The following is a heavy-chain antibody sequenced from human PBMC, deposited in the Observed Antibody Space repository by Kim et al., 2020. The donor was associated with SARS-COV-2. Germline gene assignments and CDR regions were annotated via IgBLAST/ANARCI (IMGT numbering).Heavy chain of an antibody. J-gene: IGHJ4*02. V-gene: IGHV5-51*01. D-gene: IGHD2-8*02. CDR1: GYSFTTFW. CDR3: AKYSPGSAADF. Sequence: GESLKISCTASGYSFTTFWIGWVRQMPGKGLEWMGTIYPRDSDTRYSPSFQGQVTISADRSINTAYLQWSSLKASDTAIYYCAKYSPGSAADFWGQGTLV. CDR2: IYPRDSDT.